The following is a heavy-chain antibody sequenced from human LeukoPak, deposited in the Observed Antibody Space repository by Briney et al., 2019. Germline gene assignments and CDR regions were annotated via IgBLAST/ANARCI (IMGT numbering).Heavy chain of an antibody. CDR1: GFTLNVGN. J-gene: IGHJ4*02. D-gene: IGHD5-12*01. CDR3: ASDVDYSSLGY. CDR2: ITWKTHRT. Sequence: PGGSLRLSCAASGFTLNVGNMHWVRQTPGRGLEWVSFITWKTHRTNYADSVKGRFTVSRDNRKDSLYLQMNSLSTEDTGLYHCASDVDYSSLGYLGQGTLVTVSS. V-gene: IGHV3-43*01.